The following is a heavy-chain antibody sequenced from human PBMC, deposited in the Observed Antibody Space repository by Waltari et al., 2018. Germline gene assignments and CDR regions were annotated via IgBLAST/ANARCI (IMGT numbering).Heavy chain of an antibody. J-gene: IGHJ4*02. Sequence: QVQLVQSGTEVKKPGASVKVSCKASGYKFTTYDINWMRQATGQGLEWLGWMNLNTGKTGYAQNFQGRLTLTRDTSINTAYMELNSLTSEDTAVYFCARDNYGQRDYWGQGTLVTVSS. CDR2: MNLNTGKT. CDR1: GYKFTTYD. CDR3: ARDNYGQRDY. V-gene: IGHV1-8*01. D-gene: IGHD4-17*01.